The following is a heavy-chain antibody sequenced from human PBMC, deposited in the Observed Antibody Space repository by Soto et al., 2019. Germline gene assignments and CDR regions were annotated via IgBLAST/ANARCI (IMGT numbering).Heavy chain of an antibody. D-gene: IGHD4-17*01. CDR2: INHSGST. Sequence: SETLSLTCAVYGGSFSGYYWSWIRQPPGKGLEWIGEINHSGSTNYNPSLKSRVTISVDTSKNQFSLKLSSVTAADTAVYYCARAPDDYGDYEDYWGQGTLVTVSS. J-gene: IGHJ4*02. CDR1: GGSFSGYY. CDR3: ARAPDDYGDYEDY. V-gene: IGHV4-34*01.